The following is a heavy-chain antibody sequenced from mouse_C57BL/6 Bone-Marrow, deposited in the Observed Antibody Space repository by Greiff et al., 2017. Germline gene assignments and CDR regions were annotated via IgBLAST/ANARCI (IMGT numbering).Heavy chain of an antibody. CDR1: GFNIKDDY. J-gene: IGHJ4*01. V-gene: IGHV14-4*01. CDR3: TTGYYAMDY. CDR2: IDPENGDT. Sequence: EVQLQQSGAELVRPGASVKLSCTASGFNIKDDYMHWVKQRPEQGLEWIGCIDPENGDTEYASKFQGKATITADTSSNTAYLQLSSLTSEYTAVYYCTTGYYAMDYWGQGTSVTVSS.